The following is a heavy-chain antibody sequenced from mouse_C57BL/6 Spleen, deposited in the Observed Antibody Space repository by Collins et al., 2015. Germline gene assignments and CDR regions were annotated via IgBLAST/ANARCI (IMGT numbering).Heavy chain of an antibody. CDR1: GYSITSGYY. J-gene: IGHJ3*01. Sequence: DVQLQEPGPGLVKPSQSLSLTCSVTGYSITSGYYWNWIRQFPGNKLEWMGYISYDGSNNYNPSLKNRISITRDTSKTQFFLKLNSVTTEDTATYFCARGITAVPWFAYWGQGTLVTVSA. V-gene: IGHV3-6*01. CDR2: ISYDGSN. D-gene: IGHD1-1*01. CDR3: ARGITAVPWFAY.